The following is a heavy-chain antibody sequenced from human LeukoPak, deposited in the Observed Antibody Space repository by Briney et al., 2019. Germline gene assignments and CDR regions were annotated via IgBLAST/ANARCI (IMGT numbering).Heavy chain of an antibody. CDR1: GLTFSNAW. Sequence: GGSLRLSCAAFGLTFSNAWMSWVRQAPGKGLAWVGRIKSKTDGGTTDYAAPVKGRFTISKDDSETTLYLQMSSLETDDTALYYCTTGLSAWGQGTLVTVSS. V-gene: IGHV3-15*01. J-gene: IGHJ5*02. CDR3: TTGLSA. CDR2: IKSKTDGGTT. D-gene: IGHD2-21*02.